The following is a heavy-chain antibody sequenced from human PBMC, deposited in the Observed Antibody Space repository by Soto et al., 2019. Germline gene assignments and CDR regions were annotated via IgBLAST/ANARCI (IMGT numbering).Heavy chain of an antibody. CDR2: IWYDGSNK. CDR1: GFTFSSYG. D-gene: IGHD3-3*01. Sequence: QVQLVESGGGVVQPGRSLRLSCAASGFTFSSYGMHWVRQAPGKGLEWVAVIWYDGSNKYYADSVKSRFTISRDNSKNTLYLQMNSLRAEDTAVYYCVCLGVAEENFDYWGQGTLVTVSS. J-gene: IGHJ4*02. CDR3: VCLGVAEENFDY. V-gene: IGHV3-33*01.